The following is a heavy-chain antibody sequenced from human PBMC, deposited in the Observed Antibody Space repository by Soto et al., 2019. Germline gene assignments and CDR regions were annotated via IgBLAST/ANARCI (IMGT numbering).Heavy chain of an antibody. J-gene: IGHJ6*02. CDR1: GFDFSSHG. D-gene: IGHD1-7*01. CDR3: AKDFELPDGDYYHYGMDV. Sequence: QVQLVESGGVVVQSGGSLRLSCLASGFDFSSHGMYWVRQAPGRGLEWVALISYEGSHKFYVDSLKGRFTISRDNSKHTLYLHMSSLRPEDTALYYCAKDFELPDGDYYHYGMDVWGQGATVSVSS. V-gene: IGHV3-30*18. CDR2: ISYEGSHK.